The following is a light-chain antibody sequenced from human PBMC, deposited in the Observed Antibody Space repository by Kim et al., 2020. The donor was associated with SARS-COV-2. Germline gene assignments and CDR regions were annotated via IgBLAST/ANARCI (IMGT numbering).Light chain of an antibody. J-gene: IGLJ2*01. CDR3: QSRDSGGNVL. V-gene: IGLV3-19*01. CDR1: SLRSYY. CDR2: GRN. Sequence: SSELTQDPAVSVALGQTVRITCQGDSLRSYYATWYQQRPRQAPVLVIYGRNNRPSGIPDRFSGSSSGNTASLTITGAQAEDEADFYCQSRDSGGNVLFGGEYKLTVL.